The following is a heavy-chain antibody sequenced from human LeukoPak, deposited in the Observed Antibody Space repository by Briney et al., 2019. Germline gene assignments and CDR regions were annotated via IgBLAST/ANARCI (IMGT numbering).Heavy chain of an antibody. CDR1: GVSIISSNW. Sequence: PSETLSLTCAVSGVSIISSNWWSWVRQPPGKGLEWIGEIYHSGSTNYNPSLKSRVTISVDKSKSQFSLELTSVTAADTALYYCARGGYCSSTSCYVFDSWGQGTLVTVSS. J-gene: IGHJ4*02. CDR2: IYHSGST. V-gene: IGHV4-4*02. D-gene: IGHD2-2*01. CDR3: ARGGYCSSTSCYVFDS.